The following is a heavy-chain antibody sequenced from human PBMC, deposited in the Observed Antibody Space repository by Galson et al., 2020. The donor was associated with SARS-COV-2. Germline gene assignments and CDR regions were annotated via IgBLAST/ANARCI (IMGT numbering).Heavy chain of an antibody. D-gene: IGHD3-10*01. CDR2: IYYSGST. V-gene: IGHV4-31*03. Sequence: SETLSLTCTFSGGSIRSGGYYWSWIRQHPGKGMEWIGYIYYSGSTYYNPSLKSRVTISVDTSKNQFSLKLSSVTAADTAVYYCARGGSGSYYNGHYYYYGMDVWGQGTTVTVSS. CDR3: ARGGSGSYYNGHYYYYGMDV. J-gene: IGHJ6*02. CDR1: GGSIRSGGYY.